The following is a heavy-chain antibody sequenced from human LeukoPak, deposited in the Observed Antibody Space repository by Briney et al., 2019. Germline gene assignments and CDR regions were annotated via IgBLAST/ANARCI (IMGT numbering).Heavy chain of an antibody. Sequence: SETLSLTCTVSGGSISSYYWSWIRQPPGKGLEWIGYIYYSGSTNYNPSLKSRVTISVDTSRNQFSLKLSSVTAADTAVYYCARDLKIGSNWSDAFDIWGQGTMVTVSS. J-gene: IGHJ3*02. V-gene: IGHV4-59*01. D-gene: IGHD6-13*01. CDR2: IYYSGST. CDR3: ARDLKIGSNWSDAFDI. CDR1: GGSISSYY.